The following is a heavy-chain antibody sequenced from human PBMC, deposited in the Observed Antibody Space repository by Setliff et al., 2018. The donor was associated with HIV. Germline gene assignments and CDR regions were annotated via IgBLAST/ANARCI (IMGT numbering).Heavy chain of an antibody. Sequence: SETLSLTCTVSGGSISSHYWSWIRQPPGKGLEWIGSIYYSGSTNYNPSLKSRVTISVDTSKNQFSLKLSSVTAADTAIYYCARGLYSSSWYGSYWFDPWGQGTLVTVSS. CDR1: GGSISSHY. CDR3: ARGLYSSSWYGSYWFDP. J-gene: IGHJ5*02. V-gene: IGHV4-59*11. CDR2: IYYSGST. D-gene: IGHD6-13*01.